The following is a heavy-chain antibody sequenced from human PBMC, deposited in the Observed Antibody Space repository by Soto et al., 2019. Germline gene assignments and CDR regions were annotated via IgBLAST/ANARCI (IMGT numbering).Heavy chain of an antibody. V-gene: IGHV3-30-3*01. Sequence: WSLRLSCAASGFTFSSYAMHWVRQAPGKGLEWVAVISYDGSNKYYADSVKGRFTISRDNSKNTLYLQMNSLRAEDTAVYYCARDLSYYDSSGYYLAAGMDVWGQGTTVTVSS. CDR3: ARDLSYYDSSGYYLAAGMDV. CDR1: GFTFSSYA. D-gene: IGHD3-22*01. J-gene: IGHJ6*02. CDR2: ISYDGSNK.